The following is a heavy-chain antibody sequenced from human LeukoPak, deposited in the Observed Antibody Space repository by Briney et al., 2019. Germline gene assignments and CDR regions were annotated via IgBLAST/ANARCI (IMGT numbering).Heavy chain of an antibody. CDR2: ISSSGSTI. D-gene: IGHD3-16*01. CDR1: GFTFSDYY. V-gene: IGHV3-11*04. J-gene: IGHJ5*02. CDR3: ASEATFGGVINRFDP. Sequence: PGGSLRLSCAASGFTFSDYYMRWIRQAPGKGLEWVSYISSSGSTIYYADSVKGRFTISRDNAKNSLYLQMNSLRAEDTAVYYCASEATFGGVINRFDPWGQGTLVTVSS.